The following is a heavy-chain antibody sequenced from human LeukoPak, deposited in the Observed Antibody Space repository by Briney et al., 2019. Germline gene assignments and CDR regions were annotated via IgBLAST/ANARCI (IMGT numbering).Heavy chain of an antibody. CDR2: INPNSGGT. CDR1: GYTFTGYY. Sequence: ASVKVSCKASGYTFTGYYMHWVRQAPGQGLEWMGWINPNSGGTNYAQKFQGRVTMTRDTSISTAYMELSRLRSDDTAVYYCARAERCSGGSCYIARPYYWGQGTLVTVSS. V-gene: IGHV1-2*02. CDR3: ARAERCSGGSCYIARPYY. D-gene: IGHD2-15*01. J-gene: IGHJ4*02.